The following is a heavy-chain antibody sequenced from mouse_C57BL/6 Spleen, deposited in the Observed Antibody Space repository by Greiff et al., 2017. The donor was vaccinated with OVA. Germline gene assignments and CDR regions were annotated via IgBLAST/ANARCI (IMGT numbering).Heavy chain of an antibody. V-gene: IGHV5-9*01. D-gene: IGHD1-1*01. CDR1: GFTFSSYT. CDR2: ISGGGGNT. Sequence: EVMLVESGGGLVKPGGSLKLSCAASGFTFSSYTMSWVRQTPEKRLEWVATISGGGGNTYYPDSVKGRFTISRDNAKNTLYLQMSSLRSEDTALYYSARSNYVVYYYAMDYWGQGTSVTVSS. J-gene: IGHJ4*01. CDR3: ARSNYVVYYYAMDY.